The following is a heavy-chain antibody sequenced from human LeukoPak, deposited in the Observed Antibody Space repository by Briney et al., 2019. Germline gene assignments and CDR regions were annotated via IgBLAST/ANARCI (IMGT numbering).Heavy chain of an antibody. CDR1: GFTFTSYW. Sequence: GGSLRLSCAASGFTFTSYWMSWVRQDPGKGLESLANIKQAGREKYYVDSVKGRLTISRDNAKNSLYLQMNSLRAEDTAVYYCARVATGGYSYGYNSKPSYYFDYWGQGTLVTVSS. CDR2: IKQAGREK. V-gene: IGHV3-7*01. J-gene: IGHJ4*02. D-gene: IGHD5-18*01. CDR3: ARVATGGYSYGYNSKPSYYFDY.